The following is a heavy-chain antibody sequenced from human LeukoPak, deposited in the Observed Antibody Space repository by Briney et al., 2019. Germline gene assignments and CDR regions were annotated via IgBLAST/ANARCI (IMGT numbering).Heavy chain of an antibody. CDR1: GYTFTGYY. J-gene: IGHJ4*02. Sequence: GASVKVSCKASGYTFTGYYMHWMRQAPGQGLEWMGWINPNSGGTNYAQKFQGRVTMTRDTSISTAYMELSRLRSDDTAVYYCARDQGALDFWSGYSENFDYWGQGTLVTVSS. V-gene: IGHV1-2*02. CDR2: INPNSGGT. CDR3: ARDQGALDFWSGYSENFDY. D-gene: IGHD3-3*01.